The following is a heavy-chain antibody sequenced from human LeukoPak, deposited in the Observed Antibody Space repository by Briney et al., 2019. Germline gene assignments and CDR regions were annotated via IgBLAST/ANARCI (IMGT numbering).Heavy chain of an antibody. Sequence: GASVKVSCKASRYTFTSYDINWVRQATGQGLEWMGWMNPNSGNTGYAQKFQGRVTMTRNTSISTAYMELSSLRSEDTAVYYCARRDGSSWDQEHYYMDVWGKGTTVTVSS. J-gene: IGHJ6*03. V-gene: IGHV1-8*01. CDR2: MNPNSGNT. D-gene: IGHD6-13*01. CDR1: RYTFTSYD. CDR3: ARRDGSSWDQEHYYMDV.